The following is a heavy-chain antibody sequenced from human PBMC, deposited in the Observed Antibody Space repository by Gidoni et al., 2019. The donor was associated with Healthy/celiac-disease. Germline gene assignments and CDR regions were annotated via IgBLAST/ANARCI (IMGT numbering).Heavy chain of an antibody. CDR2: ISSSSSYI. Sequence: EVQLVESGGGLVKPGGSLRLSCAASGFTFSSYSMNWVRQAPGKGLEWVSSISSSSSYIYYADSVKGRFTISRDNAKNSLYLQMNSLRAEDTAVYYCARGGYYYDSSGYRDFDYWGQGTLVTVSS. CDR3: ARGGYYYDSSGYRDFDY. V-gene: IGHV3-21*01. J-gene: IGHJ4*02. CDR1: GFTFSSYS. D-gene: IGHD3-22*01.